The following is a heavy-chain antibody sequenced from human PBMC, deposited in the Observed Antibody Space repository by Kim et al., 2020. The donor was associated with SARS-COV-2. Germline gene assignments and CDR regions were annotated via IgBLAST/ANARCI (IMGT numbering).Heavy chain of an antibody. D-gene: IGHD3-10*01. V-gene: IGHV3-23*01. CDR1: GFTFSNYA. J-gene: IGHJ4*01. CDR2: SGSSGST. Sequence: GGSLRLSCVGSGFTFSNYAVSWVRQAPGKGLEWVSVSGSSGSTFYEDSMKGRCTTSRDNLKSTVLLQLDSLRADDTAVYYCSKHSILGFGDLSAFDHWG. CDR3: SKHSILGFGDLSAFDH.